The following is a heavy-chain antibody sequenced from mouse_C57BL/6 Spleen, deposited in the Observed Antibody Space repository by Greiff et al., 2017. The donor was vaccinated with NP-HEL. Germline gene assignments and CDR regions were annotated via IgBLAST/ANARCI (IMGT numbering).Heavy chain of an antibody. CDR3: ARGTNFFMDY. Sequence: VKLQQPGAELVMPGASVKLSCKASGYTFTSYWMHWVKQRPGQGLEWIGEIDPSDSYTNYNQKFKGKSTLTVDKSSSTAYMQLSSLTSEDSAVYYCARGTNFFMDYWGQGTSVTVSS. D-gene: IGHD4-1*01. V-gene: IGHV1-69*01. CDR1: GYTFTSYW. CDR2: IDPSDSYT. J-gene: IGHJ4*01.